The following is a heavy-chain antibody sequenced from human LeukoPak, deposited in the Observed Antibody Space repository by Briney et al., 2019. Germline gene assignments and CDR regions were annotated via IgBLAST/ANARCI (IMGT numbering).Heavy chain of an antibody. Sequence: GGSLRLSCAASGFTFSSYAMSWVRQAPGKGLEWVSYISSSSSTIYYADSVKGRFTISRDNAKNSLYLQMNSLRDEDTAVYYCARTRWLQFGGFYYWGQGTLVTVSS. J-gene: IGHJ4*02. CDR3: ARTRWLQFGGFYY. D-gene: IGHD5-24*01. CDR1: GFTFSSYA. CDR2: ISSSSSTI. V-gene: IGHV3-48*02.